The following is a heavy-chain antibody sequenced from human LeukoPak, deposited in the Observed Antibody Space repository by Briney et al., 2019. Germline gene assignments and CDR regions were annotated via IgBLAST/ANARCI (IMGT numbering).Heavy chain of an antibody. D-gene: IGHD6-13*01. Sequence: ASVKVSCTASGYTFTSYGFSWVRQAPGQGLEWMGWISPFNGNTNYAQNLQGRVTMTSDTSTSTAYMELRSLRSDDTAVYYCARAVIPVAVKPAFDYWGQGTLVTVSS. CDR1: GYTFTSYG. V-gene: IGHV1-18*01. CDR2: ISPFNGNT. J-gene: IGHJ4*02. CDR3: ARAVIPVAVKPAFDY.